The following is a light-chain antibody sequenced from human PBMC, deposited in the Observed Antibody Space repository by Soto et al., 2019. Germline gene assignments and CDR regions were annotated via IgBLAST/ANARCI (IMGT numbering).Light chain of an antibody. Sequence: EIVLTQSPGTLSLSPGERSTLSCRASQSVSSSYLAWYQQKPGQAPRLLIYGASSRATGIPDRFSGSGSGTDFSLTISRLEPEDFAVYYCKQYCSSPQLSFCGGTKVEIK. CDR1: QSVSSSY. CDR3: KQYCSSPQLS. V-gene: IGKV3-20*01. CDR2: GAS. J-gene: IGKJ4*01.